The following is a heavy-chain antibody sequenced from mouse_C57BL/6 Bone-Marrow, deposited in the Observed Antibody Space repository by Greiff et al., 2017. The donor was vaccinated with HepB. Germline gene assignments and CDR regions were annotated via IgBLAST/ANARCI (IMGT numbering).Heavy chain of an antibody. J-gene: IGHJ4*01. CDR3: ARIYYCNYEGVDY. V-gene: IGHV1-81*01. Sequence: QVQLQQSGAELARPGASVKLSCKASGYTFTSYGISWVKQRTGQGLEWIGEIYPRSGNTYYNEKFKGKATLTADKSSSTAYMELRSLTSEDSAVYFCARIYYCNYEGVDYWGLGTSVTVSS. D-gene: IGHD2-1*01. CDR1: GYTFTSYG. CDR2: IYPRSGNT.